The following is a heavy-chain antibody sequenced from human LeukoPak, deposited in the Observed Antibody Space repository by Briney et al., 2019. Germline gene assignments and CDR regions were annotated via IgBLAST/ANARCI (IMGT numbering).Heavy chain of an antibody. D-gene: IGHD5-12*01. Sequence: PGGSLRLSCAASGFTFSSYEMNWVRQAPGKGLEWASYISSSGSTIYYADSVKGRFTISRDNAKNSLYLQMNSLRAEDTAVYYCARDEGGYSGYDEPNYFDYWGQGTLVTVSS. CDR1: GFTFSSYE. CDR2: ISSSGSTI. CDR3: ARDEGGYSGYDEPNYFDY. V-gene: IGHV3-48*03. J-gene: IGHJ4*02.